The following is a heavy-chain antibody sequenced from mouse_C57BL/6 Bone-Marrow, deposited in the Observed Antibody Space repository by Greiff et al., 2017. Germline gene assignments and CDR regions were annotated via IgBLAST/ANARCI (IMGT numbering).Heavy chain of an antibody. J-gene: IGHJ2*01. V-gene: IGHV5-9-1*02. Sequence: DVQLVESGEGLVKPGGSLKLSCAASGFTFSSYAMSWVRQTPEKRLEWVAYISSGGDYIYYADTVKGRFTISRDNARHTLYLQMSSLKSDDTAMYYCTGLYYGSSYYLDYWGQGTTLTVSS. CDR1: GFTFSSYA. D-gene: IGHD1-1*01. CDR3: TGLYYGSSYYLDY. CDR2: ISSGGDYI.